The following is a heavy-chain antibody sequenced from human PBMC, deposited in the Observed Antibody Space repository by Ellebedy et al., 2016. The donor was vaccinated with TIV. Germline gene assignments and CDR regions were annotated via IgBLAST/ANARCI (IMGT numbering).Heavy chain of an antibody. V-gene: IGHV3-21*01. D-gene: IGHD6-19*01. J-gene: IGHJ4*02. CDR3: VRDQCSRGWYYH. CDR2: ISSSGKYK. Sequence: GGSLRLSCAASGFSFSSYGMNWVRQAPGKGLEWVSFISSSGKYKHYGDSVNGRFTISRDNAKNSLPLQMNSLRAEDTAVYYCVRDQCSRGWYYHWGQGTRVTVSS. CDR1: GFSFSSYG.